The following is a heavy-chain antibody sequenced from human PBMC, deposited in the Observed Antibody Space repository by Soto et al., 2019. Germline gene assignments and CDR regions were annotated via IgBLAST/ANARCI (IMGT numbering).Heavy chain of an antibody. V-gene: IGHV5-10-1*01. CDR1: GYSFTSDYW. D-gene: IGHD3-3*01. CDR2: VDPSDSYT. J-gene: IGHJ4*02. Sequence: PGESLKISCKGSGYSFTSDYWISWVRQMPGKGLDWMGRVDPSDSYTNYSPSFQGHVTISADKSINTAFLQWSSLKASDTAMYYCARHIKEHLGDRFLEWPFDYWGQGTLVTVSS. CDR3: ARHIKEHLGDRFLEWPFDY.